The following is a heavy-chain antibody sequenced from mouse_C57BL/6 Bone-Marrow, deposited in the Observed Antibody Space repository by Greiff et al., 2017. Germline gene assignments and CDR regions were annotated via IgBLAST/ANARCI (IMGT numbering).Heavy chain of an antibody. J-gene: IGHJ2*01. V-gene: IGHV1-72*01. CDR3: AKRTIVSTRAYYFDY. Sequence: QVQLQQPGAELVKPGASVKLSCKASGYTFTSYWMHWVKQRPGRGLEWIGRIDPNSGGTKYNEKFKSKATLTVDKPSSTAYMQLGSLTSGDSAVYYCAKRTIVSTRAYYFDYWGQGTTITVSS. D-gene: IGHD2-5*01. CDR1: GYTFTSYW. CDR2: IDPNSGGT.